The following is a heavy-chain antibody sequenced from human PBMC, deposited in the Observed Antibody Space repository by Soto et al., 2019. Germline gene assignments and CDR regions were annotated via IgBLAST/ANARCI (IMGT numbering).Heavy chain of an antibody. D-gene: IGHD4-17*01. J-gene: IGHJ6*02. CDR1: GFTFSSYA. Sequence: GGSLRLSCAASGFTFSSYAMSWVRQAPGKGLEWVSAISGSGGSTYYAASVKGRFTIVRDNSKNTLYLQMNSLRAEDTAVYYCATEEPFHDYGDYRAGMDVWGQGTTVTVSS. CDR2: ISGSGGST. V-gene: IGHV3-23*01. CDR3: ATEEPFHDYGDYRAGMDV.